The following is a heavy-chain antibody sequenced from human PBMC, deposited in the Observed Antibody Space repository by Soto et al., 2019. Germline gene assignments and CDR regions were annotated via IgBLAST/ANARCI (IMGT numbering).Heavy chain of an antibody. CDR3: ARLSGYASENYYRIDV. CDR2: IYPADSDT. J-gene: IGHJ6*02. CDR1: GYSFSNNW. D-gene: IGHD5-12*01. Sequence: GESLKLSCKGSGYSFSNNWIGWVRQMPGKGLEWMGIIYPADSDTRYTPSFQGQVTFSADRSISTAYLQWTSLKASDTAIYYCARLSGYASENYYRIDVWGQGTTVSVSS. V-gene: IGHV5-51*01.